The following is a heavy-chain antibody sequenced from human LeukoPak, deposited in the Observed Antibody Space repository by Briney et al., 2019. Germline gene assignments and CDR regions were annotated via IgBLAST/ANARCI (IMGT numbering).Heavy chain of an antibody. Sequence: PGGSLRLSCAASGFTFSSYSMNWVRQAPGKGLEWVSYIRTGSNIIYYADSVKGRFTVSRDDAKSSLYLQMNSLRAEDTAVYYCAGDAPGVAIGGYWGQGTLVTVSS. D-gene: IGHD2-21*01. V-gene: IGHV3-48*01. CDR2: IRTGSNII. CDR1: GFTFSSYS. J-gene: IGHJ4*02. CDR3: AGDAPGVAIGGY.